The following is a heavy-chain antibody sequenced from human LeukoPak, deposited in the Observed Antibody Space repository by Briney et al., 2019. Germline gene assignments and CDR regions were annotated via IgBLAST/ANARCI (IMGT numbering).Heavy chain of an antibody. Sequence: GGSLSLSCAASGFTFSSYAMSWVRQAPGKGLEWVSAISGSGGSTYYAGSVKGRFTISRDNSKNTLYLQMNSLRAEDTAVYYCANRYSSGWSTTPYYFDYWGQGTLVTVSS. D-gene: IGHD6-19*01. CDR2: ISGSGGST. J-gene: IGHJ4*02. V-gene: IGHV3-23*01. CDR3: ANRYSSGWSTTPYYFDY. CDR1: GFTFSSYA.